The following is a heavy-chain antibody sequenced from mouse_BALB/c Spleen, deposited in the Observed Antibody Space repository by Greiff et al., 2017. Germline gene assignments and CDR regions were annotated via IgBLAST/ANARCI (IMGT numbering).Heavy chain of an antibody. CDR1: GYSFTDYN. CDR3: ARGGSISDGYHYAMDY. J-gene: IGHJ4*01. V-gene: IGHV1S135*01. CDR2: IDPYNGGT. Sequence: EVQLQESGPELVKPGASVKVSCKASGYSFTDYNMYWVKQSHGKSLEWIGYIDPYNGGTSYNQKFKGKATLTVDKSSSTAFMHLNSLTSEDSAVYYCARGGSISDGYHYAMDYWGQGTSVTVSS. D-gene: IGHD2-3*01.